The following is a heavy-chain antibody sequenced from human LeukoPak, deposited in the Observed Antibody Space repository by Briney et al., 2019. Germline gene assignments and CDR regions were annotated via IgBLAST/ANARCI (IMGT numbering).Heavy chain of an antibody. CDR3: PRGPYEQPIIAYFDY. J-gene: IGHJ4*02. CDR1: GGTFSSYA. Sequence: ASVKVSCKASGGTFSSYAISWVRQAPGQGLEWMGGIIPIFGTANYAQKFQGRVTITADESTSTAYMELSSLRSEDTAVYYCPRGPYEQPIIAYFDYWGQGTLVTVSS. D-gene: IGHD3-22*01. V-gene: IGHV1-69*13. CDR2: IIPIFGTA.